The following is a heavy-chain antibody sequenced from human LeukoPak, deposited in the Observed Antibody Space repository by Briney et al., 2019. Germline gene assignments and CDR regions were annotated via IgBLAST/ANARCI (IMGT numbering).Heavy chain of an antibody. Sequence: PSQTLSLTCTVSGGSISSGGYYWSWIRQHPGRGLEWIGYIYYSGSTYYNPSLKSRVTISVDTCKNQFYPKLSSVTAADTAVYYCARSRKDLDYIWGSYRFYFDYWGQGTLVTVFS. D-gene: IGHD3-16*02. J-gene: IGHJ4*02. CDR3: ARSRKDLDYIWGSYRFYFDY. V-gene: IGHV4-31*03. CDR1: GGSISSGGYY. CDR2: IYYSGST.